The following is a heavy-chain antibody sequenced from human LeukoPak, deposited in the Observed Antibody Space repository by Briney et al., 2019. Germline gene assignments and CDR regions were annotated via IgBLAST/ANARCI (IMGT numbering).Heavy chain of an antibody. CDR3: ARGRTWFDP. CDR1: GGSISSYY. V-gene: IGHV4-59*12. Sequence: PSETLSLTCTVSGGSISSYYWSWIRQPPGKGLEWIGSIYYSGSTYYNPSLKSRVTISVDRSKNQFSLKLSSVTAADTAVYYCARGRTWFDPWGQGTLVTVSS. CDR2: IYYSGST. J-gene: IGHJ5*02.